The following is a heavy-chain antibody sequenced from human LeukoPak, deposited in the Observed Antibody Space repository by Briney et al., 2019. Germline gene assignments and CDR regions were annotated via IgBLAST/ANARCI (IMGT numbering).Heavy chain of an antibody. J-gene: IGHJ5*02. Sequence: AAVKVSCKASGYTFTTYHINWVRQATGQGLEWMGWMNPNSGGTNYAQKFQGRVTMTRDTSISTAYMELSRLRSDDTAVYYCARGPGGWYGSYWFDPWGQGTLVTVSS. V-gene: IGHV1-2*02. CDR3: ARGPGGWYGSYWFDP. CDR2: MNPNSGGT. D-gene: IGHD6-19*01. CDR1: GYTFTTYH.